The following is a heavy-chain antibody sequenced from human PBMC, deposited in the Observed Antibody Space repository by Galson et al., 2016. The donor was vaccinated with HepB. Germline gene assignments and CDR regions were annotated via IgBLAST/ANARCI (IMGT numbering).Heavy chain of an antibody. Sequence: SLRLSCAGSGFMFKDYSMNWVRQAPGKGLEWDSSIDSTSTYIYYGDSLEGRFTISRDNAKNSLYLQMTSLRAEDTAVYYCVRETHKKWLGSPTPWGQGTLVTVSS. D-gene: IGHD6-19*01. V-gene: IGHV3-21*01. J-gene: IGHJ5*02. CDR3: VRETHKKWLGSPTP. CDR1: GFMFKDYS. CDR2: IDSTSTYI.